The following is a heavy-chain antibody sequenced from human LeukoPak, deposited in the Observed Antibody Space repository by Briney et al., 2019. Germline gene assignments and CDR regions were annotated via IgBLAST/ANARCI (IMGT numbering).Heavy chain of an antibody. Sequence: PGGSLRLSCAASEFTFTSTWMSWDRQAPGKGLEWVGRIKDKANGGTTDYAAPAKGRFTISRDDAKNTLYLQMNSVKTEDTAVNYVTSAPGDAVGYGNDYWGQGTLVTVSS. CDR3: TSAPGDAVGYGNDY. J-gene: IGHJ4*02. CDR2: IKDKANGGTT. V-gene: IGHV3-15*01. D-gene: IGHD3-16*01. CDR1: EFTFTSTW.